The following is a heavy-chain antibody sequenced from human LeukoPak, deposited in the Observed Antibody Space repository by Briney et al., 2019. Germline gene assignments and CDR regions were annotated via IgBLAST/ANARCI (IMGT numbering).Heavy chain of an antibody. CDR1: GYTFTGYY. D-gene: IGHD3-3*01. CDR2: INPNSGGT. CDR3: ARSLPEYDFWSGSITGGDWFDP. J-gene: IGHJ5*02. Sequence: ASVKVSCKASGYTFTGYYMHWVRQAPGQGLEWMGWINPNSGGTNYAQKFQGRVTMTRDTSISTAYMELSRLRSDDTAVYYCARSLPEYDFWSGSITGGDWFDPWGQGTLVTVSS. V-gene: IGHV1-2*02.